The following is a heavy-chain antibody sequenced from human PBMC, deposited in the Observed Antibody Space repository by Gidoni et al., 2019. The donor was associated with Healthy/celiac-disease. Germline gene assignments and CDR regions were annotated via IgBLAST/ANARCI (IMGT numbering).Heavy chain of an antibody. CDR1: GYSISSGDY. D-gene: IGHD3-16*01. V-gene: IGHV4-38-2*01. CDR3: ASSFAGYFDY. J-gene: IGHJ4*01. CDR2: IYHSGSI. Sequence: VQLQESGPGLVKLSETLSLTCAVSGYSISSGDYWGWIRQPPGKGLEWIGSIYHSGSIYYNPSLKSRVTISVDTSKHQFSLKLSSVTAADPAVYYSASSFAGYFDYWGHGTLVTVSS.